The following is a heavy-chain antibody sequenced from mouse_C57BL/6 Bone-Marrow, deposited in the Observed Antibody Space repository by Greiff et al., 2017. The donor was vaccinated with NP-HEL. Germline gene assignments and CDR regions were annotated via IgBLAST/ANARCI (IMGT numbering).Heavy chain of an antibody. CDR2: IYWDDDK. Sequence: QVTLKVCGPGILQSSQTLSLTCSFSGFSLSTSGMGVSWIRQPSGKGLEWLAHIYWDDDKRYNPSLKSRLTISKDTSRNQVFLKITSVDTADTATYYCARSYDGYFWFAYWGQGTLVTVSA. D-gene: IGHD2-3*01. CDR3: ARSYDGYFWFAY. V-gene: IGHV8-12*01. J-gene: IGHJ3*01. CDR1: GFSLSTSGMG.